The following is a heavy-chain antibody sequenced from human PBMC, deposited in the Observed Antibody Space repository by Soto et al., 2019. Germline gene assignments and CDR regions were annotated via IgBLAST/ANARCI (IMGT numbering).Heavy chain of an antibody. D-gene: IGHD6-19*01. CDR1: GDSVSNDHY. CDR2: IYHSGIT. J-gene: IGHJ5*02. CDR3: ARIAVAVPGWFDP. Sequence: SETLSLTCAVSGDSVSNDHYWGWIRQPPGKGLESIGIIYHSGITYYNPSLKSRVTISVDTSKNQLSLKMSSVTAADTAVYYCARIAVAVPGWFDPWGQGTLVTVSS. V-gene: IGHV4-38-2*01.